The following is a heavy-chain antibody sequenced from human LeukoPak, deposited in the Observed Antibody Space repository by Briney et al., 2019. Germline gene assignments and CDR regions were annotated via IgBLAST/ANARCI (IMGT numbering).Heavy chain of an antibody. J-gene: IGHJ6*02. Sequence: GGSLRLSCAASGFTFSSYAMSWVRQAPGKGLEWVSSISNSGGRTFYTDSVKGRFTISRDNSKNTLYLQMNSLRAEDTAVYYCAKDGVAAPSFNYYYYGMDVWGQGTTVTVSS. D-gene: IGHD2-15*01. CDR2: ISNSGGRT. CDR3: AKDGVAAPSFNYYYYGMDV. CDR1: GFTFSSYA. V-gene: IGHV3-23*01.